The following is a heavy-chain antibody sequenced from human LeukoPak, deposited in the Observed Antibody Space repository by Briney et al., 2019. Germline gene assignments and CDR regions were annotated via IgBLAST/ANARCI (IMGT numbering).Heavy chain of an antibody. CDR1: GFIFSSFA. CDR2: ISDSGDST. J-gene: IGHJ4*02. CDR3: AHAGSKYYYGFLDY. V-gene: IGHV3-23*01. Sequence: GGSLRLSCAASGFIFSSFAMSWVRQAPGEGLEWVSSISDSGDSTYYADSVKGRFTISTDNSKNILYLKMSSLRADDTAVYRCAHAGSKYYYGFLDYWGQGTLVTVS. D-gene: IGHD3-22*01.